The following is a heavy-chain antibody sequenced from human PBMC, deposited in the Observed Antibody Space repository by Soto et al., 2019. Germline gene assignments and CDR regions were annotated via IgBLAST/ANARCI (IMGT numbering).Heavy chain of an antibody. V-gene: IGHV1-3*01. D-gene: IGHD6-13*01. CDR2: INAGNGNT. CDR3: ARSRSVYSSSWDPNWFDP. CDR1: GYTFTSYA. J-gene: IGHJ5*02. Sequence: ASVKVSCKASGYTFTSYAMHWVRQAPGQRLEWMGWINAGNGNTKYSQKFQGRVTITRDTSASTAYMELSSLRSEDTAVYYCARSRSVYSSSWDPNWFDPWGQGTLVTVSS.